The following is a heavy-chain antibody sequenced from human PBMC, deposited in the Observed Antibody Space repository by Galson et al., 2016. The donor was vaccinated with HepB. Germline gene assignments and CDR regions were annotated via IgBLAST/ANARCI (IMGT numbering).Heavy chain of an antibody. V-gene: IGHV4-39*07. CDR3: ARAGGGELLTYFDY. Sequence: SETLSLTCTVSGGSISSSPYYWGWIRQPPGKGLEWIGNIFHSGSTYYNPSLRRRVTISVDTSKNQFSLKLSSVTAADTAVYYCARAGGGELLTYFDYWGQGTLVTVSS. CDR2: IFHSGST. J-gene: IGHJ4*02. D-gene: IGHD1-26*01. CDR1: GGSISSSPYY.